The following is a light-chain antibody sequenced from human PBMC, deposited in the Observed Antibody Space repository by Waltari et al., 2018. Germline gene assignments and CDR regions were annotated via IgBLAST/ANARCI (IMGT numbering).Light chain of an antibody. V-gene: IGKV3-20*01. CDR2: DAS. CDR3: QKYVNLPAT. CDR1: QSVGKY. J-gene: IGKJ1*01. Sequence: EIVLTQSPGTLSLSPGERATLSCRASQSVGKYLVWYQQKPGQAPRLLIYDASIRATSIPDRFSGSGSGTDFSLTISRLEPEDSAVYYCQKYVNLPATFGQGTKVEI.